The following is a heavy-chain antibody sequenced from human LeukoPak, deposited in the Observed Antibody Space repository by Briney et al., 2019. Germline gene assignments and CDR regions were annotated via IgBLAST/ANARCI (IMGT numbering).Heavy chain of an antibody. Sequence: NPSETLSLTCAVYGGSFSGYYWSWIRQPPGKGLEWIGEINHSGSTNYNPSLKSRVTISVDTSKNQFSLKLSSVTAADTAVYYCARGSWYYDFWSGYFPPSFDYWGQGTLVTVSS. J-gene: IGHJ4*02. CDR2: INHSGST. D-gene: IGHD3-3*01. CDR1: GGSFSGYY. CDR3: ARGSWYYDFWSGYFPPSFDY. V-gene: IGHV4-34*01.